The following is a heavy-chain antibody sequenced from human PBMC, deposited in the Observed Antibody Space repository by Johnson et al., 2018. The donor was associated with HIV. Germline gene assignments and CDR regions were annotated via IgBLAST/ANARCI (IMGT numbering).Heavy chain of an antibody. CDR1: GFTVSSNY. Sequence: VQLVESGGGLVQPGGSLRLSCAASGFTVSSNYMSWVRQAPGKGLEWVSVIYSGGSTYHADSVKGRFIISRDNSKSTLYLQMNSLRAEDTAVYYCAKGPNGQLDDAFHIWGQGTMVTVSS. CDR3: AKGPNGQLDDAFHI. D-gene: IGHD6-6*01. CDR2: IYSGGST. J-gene: IGHJ3*02. V-gene: IGHV3-66*01.